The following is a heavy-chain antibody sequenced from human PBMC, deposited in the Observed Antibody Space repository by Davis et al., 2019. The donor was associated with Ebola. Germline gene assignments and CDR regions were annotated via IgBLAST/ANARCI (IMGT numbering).Heavy chain of an antibody. J-gene: IGHJ5*02. V-gene: IGHV3-21*01. CDR1: GFPFTTYT. CDR3: TRDRDYYDTSAYHPRGWFDR. Sequence: AASVKVSCKASGFPFTTYTMNWVRQAPGKGLEWVASVSSYSDTISYADSVQGRFTISRDNAKDSVFLQMSSLRAEDTAVYYCTRDRDYYDTSAYHPRGWFDRWGQGILVTVSS. D-gene: IGHD3-22*01. CDR2: VSSYSDTI.